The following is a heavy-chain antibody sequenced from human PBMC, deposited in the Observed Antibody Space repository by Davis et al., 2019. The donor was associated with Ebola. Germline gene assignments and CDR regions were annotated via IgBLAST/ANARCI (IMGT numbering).Heavy chain of an antibody. CDR2: IYSGGST. D-gene: IGHD2-15*01. V-gene: IGHV3-53*01. J-gene: IGHJ4*02. Sequence: GESLKISCAASGFTVSSNYMSWVRQAPGKGLEWVSVIYSGGSTYYADSVKGRFTISRDNSKNTLYLQMNSLRAEDTAVYYCARVRGVYCSGGSCYPGPFDYWGQGTLVTVSS. CDR1: GFTVSSNY. CDR3: ARVRGVYCSGGSCYPGPFDY.